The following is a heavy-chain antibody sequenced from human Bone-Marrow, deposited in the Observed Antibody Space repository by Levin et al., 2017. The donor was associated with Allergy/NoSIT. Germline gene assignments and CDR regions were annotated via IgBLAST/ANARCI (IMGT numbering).Heavy chain of an antibody. CDR2: ITRDGDRT. J-gene: IGHJ4*02. Sequence: QAGGSLRLSCAGSGFTVNNYAMDWVRQAPGEGLKWVSAITRDGDRTYYADSVKGRFTISRDNSKNTVYLQMSSLRAEDTAVYYCAREFGASGWYSVDYWGQGTLVTVSS. CDR1: GFTVNNYA. CDR3: AREFGASGWYSVDY. D-gene: IGHD6-19*01. V-gene: IGHV3-23*01.